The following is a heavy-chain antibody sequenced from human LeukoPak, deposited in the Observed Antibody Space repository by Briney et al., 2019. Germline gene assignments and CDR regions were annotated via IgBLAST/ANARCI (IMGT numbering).Heavy chain of an antibody. Sequence: SETLPLTCTVSGGSISSSSYYWGWIRQPPGKGLEWIGSIYYSGSTYYNPSLKSRVTISVDTSKNQFSLKLSSVTAADTAVYYCARGSYYYYMDVWGKGTTVTVSS. V-gene: IGHV4-39*01. J-gene: IGHJ6*03. CDR2: IYYSGST. CDR3: ARGSYYYYMDV. CDR1: GGSISSSSYY.